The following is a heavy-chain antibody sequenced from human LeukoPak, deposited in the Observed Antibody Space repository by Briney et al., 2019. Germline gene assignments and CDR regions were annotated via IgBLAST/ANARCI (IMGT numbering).Heavy chain of an antibody. J-gene: IGHJ5*01. V-gene: IGHV5-51*01. D-gene: IGHD3-22*01. CDR1: GYIFTSYW. Sequence: GGSLKISCKASGYIFTSYWSGWVRPLPGKGLEWMGIIFPGDSDTRYNPSFQGQLTISADKSINTANMQWSMLKASETAMDYCAKYYDDSTRFTGWFDSWGQGTLVTVSS. CDR2: IFPGDSDT. CDR3: AKYYDDSTRFTGWFDS.